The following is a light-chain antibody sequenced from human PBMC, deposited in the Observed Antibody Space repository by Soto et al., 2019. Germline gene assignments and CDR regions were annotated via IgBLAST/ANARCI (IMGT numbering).Light chain of an antibody. CDR1: QGVRSD. CDR3: QQYKNWHPKMA. V-gene: IGKV3-15*01. CDR2: GAT. Sequence: DIVMTQSPATLSVSPGESATLSCRASQGVRSDLAWYQQRPGQAPRLLIYGATTRATGIPARFRGSGSETDVRLTISSLQSEDVATYDCQQYKNWHPKMAFGQGTNVEI. J-gene: IGKJ1*01.